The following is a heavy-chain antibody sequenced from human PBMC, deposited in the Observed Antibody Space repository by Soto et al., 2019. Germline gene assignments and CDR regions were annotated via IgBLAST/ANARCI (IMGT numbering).Heavy chain of an antibody. CDR3: ARDWGNYQLRVAFEI. CDR1: GFTFSSYG. CDR2: IWYDGSNK. V-gene: IGHV3-33*01. Sequence: GGSLRLSCAASGFTFSSYGMHWVRQAPGKGLEWVAVIWYDGSNKYYADSVKGRFTISRDNSKNTLYLQMNSLRAEDTAVYYCARDWGNYQLRVAFEIWGQGTMVT. D-gene: IGHD2-2*01. J-gene: IGHJ3*02.